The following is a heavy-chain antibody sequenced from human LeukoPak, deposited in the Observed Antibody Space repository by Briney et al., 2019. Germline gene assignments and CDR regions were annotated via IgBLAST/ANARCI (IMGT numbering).Heavy chain of an antibody. V-gene: IGHV3-73*01. Sequence: PGGTLRLSCAASGFAFSGSAMHWVRQASGKGLEWVGRIRSKANSYATAYAASVKGRFTISRDDSKNTAYLQMNSLRADGTAVYYCAKSYYNHNWYFQLWGCGTLVTVSS. D-gene: IGHD3-10*01. CDR3: AKSYYNHNWYFQL. CDR2: IRSKANSYAT. CDR1: GFAFSGSA. J-gene: IGHJ2*01.